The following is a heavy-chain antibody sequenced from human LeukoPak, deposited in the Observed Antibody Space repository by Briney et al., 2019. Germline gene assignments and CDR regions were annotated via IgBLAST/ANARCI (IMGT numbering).Heavy chain of an antibody. CDR2: IYYSGST. V-gene: IGHV4-59*01. J-gene: IGHJ4*02. Sequence: PSETLSLTCTVSGGSISSYYWSWIRQPPGKGLEWIGYIYYSGSTNYNPSLKSRVTISVDTSKSQFSLKLSSVTAADTAVYYCARGSSSGYSSPIDYWGQGTLVTVSS. CDR1: GGSISSYY. CDR3: ARGSSSGYSSPIDY. D-gene: IGHD6-13*01.